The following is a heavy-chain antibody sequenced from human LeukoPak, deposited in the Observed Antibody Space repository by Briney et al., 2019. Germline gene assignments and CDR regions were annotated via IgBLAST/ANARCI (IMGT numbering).Heavy chain of an antibody. V-gene: IGHV5-51*01. D-gene: IGHD3-10*01. CDR1: GYSLTSYW. Sequence: GESLKISCKGSGYSLTSYWIGWVRQMPGKGLEWMGIIYPGDSDTRYSPSFQGQVTISADKSISTAYLQWSSLKASDTAMYYCARNFGEFTRYYYGMDVWGQGTTVTVSS. J-gene: IGHJ6*02. CDR2: IYPGDSDT. CDR3: ARNFGEFTRYYYGMDV.